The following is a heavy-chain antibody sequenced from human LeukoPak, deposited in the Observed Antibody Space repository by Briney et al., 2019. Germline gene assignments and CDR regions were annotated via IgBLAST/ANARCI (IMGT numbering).Heavy chain of an antibody. CDR2: IYSGGNT. D-gene: IGHD3-22*01. V-gene: IGHV3-66*01. Sequence: GGSLRLSCAASGFTVNNSYMSWVRQAPGKGLEWVSIIYSGGNTYYADSVKGRFTISRDNSKNTLFPQMNSLRAEDTAVYYCAKSKSTGYCLDYWGQGTLVTVSS. CDR1: GFTVNNSY. CDR3: AKSKSTGYCLDY. J-gene: IGHJ4*02.